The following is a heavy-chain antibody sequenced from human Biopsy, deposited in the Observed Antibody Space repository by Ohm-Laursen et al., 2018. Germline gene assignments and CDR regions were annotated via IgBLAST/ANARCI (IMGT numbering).Heavy chain of an antibody. D-gene: IGHD4-23*01. Sequence: GSLRLSCAASGFTFSDYYMSRVRQAPGQGLEWLSYISRSGSIIDYADSVKGRFTISRDNAQNTLYLQMNSLRADDTAVYYCARDWGGDYGGNIDYYYFYGMDVWGQGTTVTVSS. CDR3: ARDWGGDYGGNIDYYYFYGMDV. CDR2: ISRSGSII. V-gene: IGHV3-11*01. J-gene: IGHJ6*02. CDR1: GFTFSDYY.